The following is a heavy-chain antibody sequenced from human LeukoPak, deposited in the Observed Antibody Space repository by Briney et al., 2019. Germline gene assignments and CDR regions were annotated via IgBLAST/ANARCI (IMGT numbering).Heavy chain of an antibody. D-gene: IGHD3-10*01. CDR3: ARADGSVAWGAFDI. CDR1: RGSISGYY. V-gene: IGHV4-59*01. CDR2: IDYSRST. J-gene: IGHJ3*02. Sequence: SETLSLTCSLSRGSISGYYWSWIRKPPGKGLEWIGSIDYSRSTHDNPSLKSRVTISVDTSKNQFSLKLTSMIAADTAVYYCARADGSVAWGAFDIWGQGRMVTVPA.